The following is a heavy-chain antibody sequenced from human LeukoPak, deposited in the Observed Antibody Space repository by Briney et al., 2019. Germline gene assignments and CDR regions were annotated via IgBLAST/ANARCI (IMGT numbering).Heavy chain of an antibody. Sequence: GASVKVSCKASGGTFSSYAISWVRQAPGQGLEWMGGIIPIFGTANYAQKFQGRVTITTDESMSTAYMELSSLRSEDTAVYYCARSPRRTRGVNSYYYYYMDVWGKGTTVTVSS. CDR2: IIPIFGTA. V-gene: IGHV1-69*05. CDR3: ARSPRRTRGVNSYYYYYMDV. CDR1: GGTFSSYA. J-gene: IGHJ6*03. D-gene: IGHD3-10*01.